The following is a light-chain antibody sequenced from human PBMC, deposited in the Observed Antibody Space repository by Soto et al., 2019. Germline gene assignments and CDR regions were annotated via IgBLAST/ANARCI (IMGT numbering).Light chain of an antibody. V-gene: IGLV3-1*01. CDR1: KLGDKY. CDR2: QDS. J-gene: IGLJ2*01. CDR3: QAWDSSTAVV. Sequence: SYELTQPPSVSVSPGQTASITCSGGKLGDKYACWYQQKPGQSPVLVIYQDSKRPSGIPERFSCSNSGSTATLTISGTQAMDEADYYCQAWDSSTAVVFGGGTKLTVL.